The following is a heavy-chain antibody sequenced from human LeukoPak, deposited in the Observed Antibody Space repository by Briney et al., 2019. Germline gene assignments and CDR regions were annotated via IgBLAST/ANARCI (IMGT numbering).Heavy chain of an antibody. CDR2: IYKDGRT. D-gene: IGHD3-22*01. J-gene: IGHJ4*02. CDR3: AKSLTYYHENSDSI. V-gene: IGHV3-53*01. Sequence: GGSLRLSCAASGFIVSSNYMTWVRQAPGKGLEWVSVIYKDGRTFYADSVKGRFTISRDNSKNTLYLQMNSLRAEDTAAYYCAKSLTYYHENSDSIWGQGTLVTVSS. CDR1: GFIVSSNY.